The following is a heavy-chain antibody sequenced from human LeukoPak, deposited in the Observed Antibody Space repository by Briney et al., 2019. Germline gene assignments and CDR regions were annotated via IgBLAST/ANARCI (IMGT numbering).Heavy chain of an antibody. J-gene: IGHJ5*02. CDR3: ARGPLNPPTGYSSSWYRVNNRIWFDP. CDR1: GGSFSGYY. Sequence: PSETLSLTCAVYGGSFSGYYWSWIRQPPGKGLEWLGEINHSGSTNYNPSLKSRVTISVDTSKNQFSLKQSSVTDADTAVYYCARGPLNPPTGYSSSWYRVNNRIWFDPWGQGTLVTVSS. V-gene: IGHV4-34*01. CDR2: INHSGST. D-gene: IGHD6-13*01.